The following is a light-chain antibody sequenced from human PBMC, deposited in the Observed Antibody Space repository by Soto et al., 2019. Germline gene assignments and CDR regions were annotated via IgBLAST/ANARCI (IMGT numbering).Light chain of an antibody. CDR3: QQYTTYPWT. Sequence: DIQMTQSPSPLSASVGDRVTITCQASQDISNYLNWYQQKPGKAPKLLIYDASSLESGVPSRFGGSGSATEFTLTISSLQPDDFATYYCQQYTTYPWTFGQGTKVDIK. V-gene: IGKV1-5*01. CDR1: QDISNY. J-gene: IGKJ1*01. CDR2: DAS.